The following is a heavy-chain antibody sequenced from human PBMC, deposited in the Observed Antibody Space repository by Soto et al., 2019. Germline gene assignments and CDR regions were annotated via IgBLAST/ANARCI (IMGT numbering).Heavy chain of an antibody. J-gene: IGHJ6*02. CDR3: ARDRDGMDV. V-gene: IGHV3-33*01. Sequence: GGSLRLSCAASGFTFSSYGIHWVRQAPGKGLEWVAVIWYDGSSKYYADSVKGRFTISRDNSKNTLYLQMNSLRAEDTAVYYCARDRDGMDVWGQGTTVTVSS. CDR1: GFTFSSYG. CDR2: IWYDGSSK. D-gene: IGHD3-10*01.